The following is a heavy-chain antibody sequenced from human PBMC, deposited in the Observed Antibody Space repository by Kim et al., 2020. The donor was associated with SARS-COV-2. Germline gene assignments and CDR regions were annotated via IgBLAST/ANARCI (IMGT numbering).Heavy chain of an antibody. D-gene: IGHD5-12*01. CDR3: ARDRGYGGPLDY. Sequence: GGSLRLSCGASGFTFSDYYMSWIRQAPGKGLEWISYISSSDSTIYYADSVKGRFTISRDNAKNSLYLQMNSLRAEDTAVYYCARDRGYGGPLDYWGQGTLVTVSS. CDR1: GFTFSDYY. V-gene: IGHV3-11*01. J-gene: IGHJ4*02. CDR2: ISSSDSTI.